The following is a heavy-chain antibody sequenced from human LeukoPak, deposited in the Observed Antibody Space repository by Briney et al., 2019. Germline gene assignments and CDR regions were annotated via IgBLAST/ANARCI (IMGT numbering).Heavy chain of an antibody. CDR2: ISSSSSTI. J-gene: IGHJ4*02. V-gene: IGHV3-48*04. CDR3: ARDRGGSYSAIDY. D-gene: IGHD1-26*01. CDR1: GFTFRSYS. Sequence: PGGSLRLSCAASGFTFRSYSMNWVRQAPGKGLEWVSFISSSSSTIYYADSVKGRFTISRGNAKNSLYLQMNSLRAEDTAVYYCARDRGGSYSAIDYWGQGTLVTVSS.